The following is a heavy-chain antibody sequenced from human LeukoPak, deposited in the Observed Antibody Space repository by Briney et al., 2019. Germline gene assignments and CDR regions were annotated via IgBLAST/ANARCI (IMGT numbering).Heavy chain of an antibody. CDR2: IYYSGST. V-gene: IGHV4-59*01. CDR3: ARVGSGGAWFDF. CDR1: GGSISSYY. Sequence: KPSETLSLTCTVSGGSISSYYWSWIRQPPGKGLEWIGYIYYSGSTNYNPSLKSRVTISVDTSKNQFSLKLRSVTAADTAVYYCARVGSGGAWFDFWGQGTLVTVSS. D-gene: IGHD6-19*01. J-gene: IGHJ4*02.